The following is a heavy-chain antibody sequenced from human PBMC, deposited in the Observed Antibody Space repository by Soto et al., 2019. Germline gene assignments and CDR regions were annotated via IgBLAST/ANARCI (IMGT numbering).Heavy chain of an antibody. V-gene: IGHV3-23*01. Sequence: EVQLLESGGGLVQPGGSLRLSCAASGFTFSSYAMSWVRQAPGKGLEWVSAISGSGGSTYYADSVKGRFTISRDNSKNTLYLQLDSLRVEDTAVYFCARGEYSGSYYTVWGQGTLVTVSS. J-gene: IGHJ4*02. CDR3: ARGEYSGSYYTV. CDR2: ISGSGGST. CDR1: GFTFSSYA. D-gene: IGHD3-10*01.